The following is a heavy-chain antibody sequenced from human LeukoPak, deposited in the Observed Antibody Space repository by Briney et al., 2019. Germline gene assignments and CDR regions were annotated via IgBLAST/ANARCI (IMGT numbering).Heavy chain of an antibody. CDR3: ATFIYYYDSSGYPFDY. Sequence: ASVKVSCTVSGYTLTELSMHWVRQAPGKGLEWMGGFDPEDGETIYAQKFQGRVTMTEDTSTDTAYMELSSLRSEDTAVYYCATFIYYYDSSGYPFDYWGQGTLVTVSS. V-gene: IGHV1-24*01. J-gene: IGHJ4*02. CDR1: GYTLTELS. D-gene: IGHD3-22*01. CDR2: FDPEDGET.